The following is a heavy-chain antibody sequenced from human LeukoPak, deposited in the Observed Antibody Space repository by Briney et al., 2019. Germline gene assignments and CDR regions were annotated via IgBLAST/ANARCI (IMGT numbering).Heavy chain of an antibody. CDR3: AKDRDYYDSSGYYPLGY. V-gene: IGHV3-74*01. J-gene: IGHJ4*02. D-gene: IGHD3-22*01. CDR1: GFTFSSYW. Sequence: GGSLRLSCAASGFTFSSYWMHWVRQAPGKGLVWVSRINTDGSSTSYADSVKGRFTISRDNAKNTLYLQMNSLRAEDTAVYYCAKDRDYYDSSGYYPLGYWGQGTLVTVSS. CDR2: INTDGSST.